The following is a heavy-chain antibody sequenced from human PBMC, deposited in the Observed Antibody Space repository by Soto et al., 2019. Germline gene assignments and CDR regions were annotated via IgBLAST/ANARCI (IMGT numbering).Heavy chain of an antibody. CDR3: ARDYDFAFYY. V-gene: IGHV3-48*04. CDR2: IRSSDNSI. J-gene: IGHJ4*02. CDR1: GFTLTTYS. D-gene: IGHD3-16*01. Sequence: EVQLVKSGGGLVQPGESLRLSWAASGFTLTTYSMNWVRQAPGKGLEWISYIRSSDNSIFYADSVKGRFTISSDTAKNSLYLQMNNLRAEDTAVYYCARDYDFAFYYWGQGALVTVSA.